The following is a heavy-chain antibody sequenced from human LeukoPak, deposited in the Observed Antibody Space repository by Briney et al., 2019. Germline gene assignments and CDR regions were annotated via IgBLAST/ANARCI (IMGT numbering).Heavy chain of an antibody. D-gene: IGHD3-22*01. V-gene: IGHV4-39*01. CDR1: GGSISSSSYY. CDR3: ARRGYYDSSGYEDAFDI. CDR2: IYYSGST. J-gene: IGHJ3*02. Sequence: PSETLSLTCTVSGGSISSSSYYWGWIRQPPGKGLEWIGSIYYSGSTYYNPSLKSRATIDTSKNQFSLKLSSVTAADTAVYYCARRGYYDSSGYEDAFDIWGQGTMVTVSS.